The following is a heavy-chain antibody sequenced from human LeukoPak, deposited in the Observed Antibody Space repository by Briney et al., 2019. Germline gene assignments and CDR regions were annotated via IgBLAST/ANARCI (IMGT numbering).Heavy chain of an antibody. D-gene: IGHD2-2*01. J-gene: IGHJ6*02. CDR1: GFTFSNYA. CDR3: ARAWGYCSSTSCNYYYGMDV. Sequence: GGSLRLSCAASGFTFSNYAMHWVRQAPGKGLEWVAVISYDGSNKYYADSVKGRFTISRDNSKNTLYLQMNSLRAEDTAVYYCARAWGYCSSTSCNYYYGMDVWGQGTTVTVSS. CDR2: ISYDGSNK. V-gene: IGHV3-30-3*01.